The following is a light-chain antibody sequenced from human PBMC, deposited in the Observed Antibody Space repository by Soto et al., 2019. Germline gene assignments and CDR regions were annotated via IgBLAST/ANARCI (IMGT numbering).Light chain of an antibody. CDR1: QSISKY. J-gene: IGKJ1*01. V-gene: IGKV1-5*01. Sequence: DTQMFLSYCTMYASAGDRATXACGASQSISKYLAWYQQKPGKAPKLLIYGASSLERGVPSRFSGSGSGTEFTLTISSLQPDDFATYYCQQYDSYSRTWGQGTEVDVK. CDR3: QQYDSYSRT. CDR2: GAS.